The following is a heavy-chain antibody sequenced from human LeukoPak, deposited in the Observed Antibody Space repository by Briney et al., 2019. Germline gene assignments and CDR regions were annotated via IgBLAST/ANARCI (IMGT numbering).Heavy chain of an antibody. J-gene: IGHJ4*02. V-gene: IGHV4-59*05. D-gene: IGHD3-22*01. CDR2: IYYSGST. CDR1: GGSISSYY. CDR3: AIQDYYDSSDY. Sequence: PPETLSLTCTVSGGSISSYYWSWIRQPPGKGLEWIGSIYYSGSTYYNPSLKSRVTISVDTSKNQFSLKLSSVTAADTAVYYCAIQDYYDSSDYWGQGTLVTVSS.